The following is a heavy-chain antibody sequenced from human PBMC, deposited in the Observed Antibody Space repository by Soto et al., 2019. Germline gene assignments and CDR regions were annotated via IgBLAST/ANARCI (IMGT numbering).Heavy chain of an antibody. CDR2: IIPILDIA. CDR3: ARDVGLGPVTVSTHVDY. CDR1: GGTFSNYT. J-gene: IGHJ4*02. V-gene: IGHV1-69*08. D-gene: IGHD4-17*01. Sequence: QVQLVQSGAEVKKPGSSVKVSCKASGGTFSNYTITWVRQAPGQGLEWMGRIIPILDIAYYAKKFQGRVTITADKSTSTAYMELSSLRSEDTAVYYCARDVGLGPVTVSTHVDYWGQGTLVIVSS.